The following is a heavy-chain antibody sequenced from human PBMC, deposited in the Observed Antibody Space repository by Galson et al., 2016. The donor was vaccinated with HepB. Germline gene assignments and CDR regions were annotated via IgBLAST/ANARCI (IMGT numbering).Heavy chain of an antibody. CDR2: IYYSGST. CDR3: TGGGYFYWYFDL. J-gene: IGHJ2*01. V-gene: IGHV4-59*11. Sequence: TLSLTCSVSGGSISSHYWSWIRQPPGKGLEWIGYIYYSGSTNYNPSLKSRVTLSVDTSKSQISLKLSSVTAAYPAIYYCTGGGYFYWYFDLWGRGTLVIVSS. CDR1: GGSISSHY. D-gene: IGHD2-8*02.